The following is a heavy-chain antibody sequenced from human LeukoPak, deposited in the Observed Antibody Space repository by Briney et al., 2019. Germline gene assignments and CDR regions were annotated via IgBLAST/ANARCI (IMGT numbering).Heavy chain of an antibody. CDR3: AKRPGIAVAGTGGPYIWLDP. Sequence: GGSLRLSCTACRFTFSSYGMHWVRQAPGKGLECFSGISGSGGSTYYADSVKGRFTISRDNSKNTLYLQMNSLRAEGTAVYYCAKRPGIAVAGTGGPYIWLDPWGPGTLVTVSS. CDR1: RFTFSSYG. J-gene: IGHJ5*02. V-gene: IGHV3-23*01. CDR2: ISGSGGST. D-gene: IGHD6-19*01.